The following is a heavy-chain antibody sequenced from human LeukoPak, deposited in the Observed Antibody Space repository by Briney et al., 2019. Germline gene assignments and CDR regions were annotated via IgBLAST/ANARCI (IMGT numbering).Heavy chain of an antibody. V-gene: IGHV4-39*01. CDR1: AGSISSSDYY. J-gene: IGHJ4*02. CDR2: TFYSGNT. D-gene: IGHD6-19*01. Sequence: PSETLSLTCTVSAGSISSSDYYWGWIRQPPGKGLEWIGSTFYSGNTYYNPSLKSRITISVDTSKNQFSLKLSSVTAADTAVYYCARVAVAGTSFDYWGQGTLVTVSS. CDR3: ARVAVAGTSFDY.